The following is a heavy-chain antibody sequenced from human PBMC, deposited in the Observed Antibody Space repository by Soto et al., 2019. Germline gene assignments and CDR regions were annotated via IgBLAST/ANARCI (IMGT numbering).Heavy chain of an antibody. V-gene: IGHV3-7*02. CDR2: IKEDGSEK. CDR1: GFSFSSFW. D-gene: IGHD3-10*01. CDR3: ARDVI. Sequence: EVQLVESGGGLVQPGGSQRLSCAASGFSFSSFWMSWVRQAPGKGLEWVAAIKEDGSEKNYVDSVRGRXTISRDNXXXXXXXXXXXXXADDTAVYYCARDVIWGQGSLVTVSS. J-gene: IGHJ4*02.